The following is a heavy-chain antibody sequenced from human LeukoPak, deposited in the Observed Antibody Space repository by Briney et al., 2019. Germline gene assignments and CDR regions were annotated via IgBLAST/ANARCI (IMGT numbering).Heavy chain of an antibody. CDR3: ARGSRITIFGVVNPNWFDP. CDR1: GGSFSGYY. Sequence: SETLSLTCAVYGGSFSGYYWSWIRQPPGKGLEWIGEINHSGSTNYNPSLKSRVTISVDTSRNQFSLKLSSVTAADTAVYYCARGSRITIFGVVNPNWFDPWGQGTLVTVSS. CDR2: INHSGST. V-gene: IGHV4-34*01. D-gene: IGHD3-3*01. J-gene: IGHJ5*02.